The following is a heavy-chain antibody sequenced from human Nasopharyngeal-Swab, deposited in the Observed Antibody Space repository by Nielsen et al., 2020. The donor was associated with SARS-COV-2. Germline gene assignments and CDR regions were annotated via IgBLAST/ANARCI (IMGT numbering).Heavy chain of an antibody. D-gene: IGHD3-3*01. Sequence: WIRQPPGKGLEWVANIKQDGSEKYYVDSVKGRFTISGDNAKNSLYLQMNSLRAEDTAVYYCARGASGYYDFWSGYYRYYYYYMDVWGKGTTVTVSS. CDR3: ARGASGYYDFWSGYYRYYYYYMDV. J-gene: IGHJ6*03. V-gene: IGHV3-7*01. CDR2: IKQDGSEK.